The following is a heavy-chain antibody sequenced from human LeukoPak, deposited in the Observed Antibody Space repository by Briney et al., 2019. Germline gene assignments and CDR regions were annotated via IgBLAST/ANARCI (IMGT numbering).Heavy chain of an antibody. CDR2: ISGSGGST. J-gene: IGHJ4*02. V-gene: IGHV3-23*01. Sequence: GGSLRLSCAASGFTFSSYNMNWVRQAPGKGLEWVSAISGSGGSTYYADSVKGRFTISRDNSKNTLYLQMNSLRAEDTAVYCCAKVVGSSGWYVYWGQGTLVTVSS. D-gene: IGHD6-19*01. CDR1: GFTFSSYN. CDR3: AKVVGSSGWYVY.